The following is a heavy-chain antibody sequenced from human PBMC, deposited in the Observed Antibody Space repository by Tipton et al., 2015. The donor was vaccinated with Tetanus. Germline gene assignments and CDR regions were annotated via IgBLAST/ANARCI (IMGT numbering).Heavy chain of an antibody. D-gene: IGHD1-1*01. V-gene: IGHV4-34*01. CDR3: VTVNFPNYYHCGMDV. CDR1: GASFSDYY. J-gene: IGHJ6*02. CDR2: INHSGST. Sequence: LRLSCAVYGASFSDYYWSWIRQAPGKGLEWIGEINHSGSTNHNPSLKSRVTLSVDTSKNQFSLKLNSVTAADTAMYYCVTVNFPNYYHCGMDVWGQGTTVTVSS.